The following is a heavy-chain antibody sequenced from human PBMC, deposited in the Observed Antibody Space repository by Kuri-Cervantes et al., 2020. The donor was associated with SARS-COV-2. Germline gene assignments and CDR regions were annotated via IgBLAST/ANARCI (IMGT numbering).Heavy chain of an antibody. CDR2: INPDGSYT. V-gene: IGHV3-74*01. Sequence: AGSRRLSCAAAGFTFSGHWIHWVRQAPGKGMEWVSRINPDGSYTNNADSLKGRFTLSRDNAKNMLFLQINSLRAEDTAVYYCVRDGDHWNFDYWGQGTLVTVSS. D-gene: IGHD1-1*01. CDR1: GFTFSGHW. J-gene: IGHJ4*02. CDR3: VRDGDHWNFDY.